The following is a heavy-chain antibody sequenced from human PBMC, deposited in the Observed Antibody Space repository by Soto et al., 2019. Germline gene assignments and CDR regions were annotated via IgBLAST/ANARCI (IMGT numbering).Heavy chain of an antibody. D-gene: IGHD4-17*01. Sequence: GGSLRLSCAASGFTFSSYAMSWVRQAPGKGLEWVSAISGSGGSTYYADSVKGRFTISRDNSKNTLYLQMNSLRDEDTAVYYCAKCTAVTPPYYYYYMDVWGKGTTVTVSS. V-gene: IGHV3-23*01. CDR2: ISGSGGST. J-gene: IGHJ6*03. CDR1: GFTFSSYA. CDR3: AKCTAVTPPYYYYYMDV.